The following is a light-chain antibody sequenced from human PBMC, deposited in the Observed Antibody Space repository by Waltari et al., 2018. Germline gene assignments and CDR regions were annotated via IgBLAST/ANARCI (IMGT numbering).Light chain of an antibody. CDR3: CSSAGFYTYV. CDR2: DVT. V-gene: IGLV2-11*01. J-gene: IGLJ1*01. CDR1: SSDVGGFNY. Sequence: QSALTQPRSVSGSPGQSVTISCTGTSSDVGGFNYVSWFQQHPGEAPKLIIYDVTKRPSGVPGRFSGSQSGNTASLTISGLQAEDDSDYYCCSSAGFYTYVFGTGTKVTVL.